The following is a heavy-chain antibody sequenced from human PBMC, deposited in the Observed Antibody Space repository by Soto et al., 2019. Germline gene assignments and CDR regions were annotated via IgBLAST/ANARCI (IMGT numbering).Heavy chain of an antibody. V-gene: IGHV1-18*01. J-gene: IGHJ6*02. CDR2: ISAYNGNT. D-gene: IGHD2-21*01. CDR3: ARGAFCGGAPGCRDMDV. Sequence: QIQLVQSGGEVKKPGASVKVSCKSSGYNFISHSITWVRQAPGQGLEWMGRISAYNGNTNHAQKFQGRLTMTTDTSTITAYMELRSLRSDDTAVYYCARGAFCGGAPGCRDMDVWGQGTTVTVSS. CDR1: GYNFISHS.